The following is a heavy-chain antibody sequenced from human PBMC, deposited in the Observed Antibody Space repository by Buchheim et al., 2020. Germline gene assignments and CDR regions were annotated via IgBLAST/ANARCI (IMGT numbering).Heavy chain of an antibody. CDR1: TFSVNANF. CDR3: ARGDGYNYLAY. Sequence: EVPLVVSGGGLVQPGGSLRLSCEASTFSVNANFMNWVRQAPGKGLEWVSIIYSGGSTFYAESVKGRFTISRDTSKNTVYLQMNSLRVEDTAVYYCARGDGYNYLAYWGRGTL. V-gene: IGHV3-66*01. J-gene: IGHJ4*02. D-gene: IGHD5-24*01. CDR2: IYSGGST.